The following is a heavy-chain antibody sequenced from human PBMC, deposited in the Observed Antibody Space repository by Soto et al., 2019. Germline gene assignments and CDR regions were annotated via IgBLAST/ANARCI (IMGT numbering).Heavy chain of an antibody. CDR1: GFNVSKDY. Sequence: DVQLVQSGGGLVRPGGSLRLSCAASGFNVSKDYMSWVRQAPGRGLEWVSTIYAGGSTYDADSVRGRFTFSRDDSKSTLVLQKSSLRADDTAVYYCIRDLYYDPIWGNYRTPHGGQGTLVTVSS. CDR3: IRDLYYDPIWGNYRTPH. V-gene: IGHV3-66*01. CDR2: IYAGGST. D-gene: IGHD3-16*01. J-gene: IGHJ4*02.